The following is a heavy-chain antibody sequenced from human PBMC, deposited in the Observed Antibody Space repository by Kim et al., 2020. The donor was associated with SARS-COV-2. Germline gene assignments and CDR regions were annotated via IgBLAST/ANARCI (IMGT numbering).Heavy chain of an antibody. J-gene: IGHJ6*03. V-gene: IGHV4-39*01. CDR2: AYYIGNT. Sequence: SETLSLTCTVSGGSLSSSSYYWGWIRQPPGKGLEWIGTAYYIGNTYYNPSLKSRVTISVDTSKNQFSLKLGSVTAADTAVYYCARQQRDSSGWYVAFYYYDVDVWGKGTTVTVSS. CDR3: ARQQRDSSGWYVAFYYYDVDV. D-gene: IGHD6-19*01. CDR1: GGSLSSSSYY.